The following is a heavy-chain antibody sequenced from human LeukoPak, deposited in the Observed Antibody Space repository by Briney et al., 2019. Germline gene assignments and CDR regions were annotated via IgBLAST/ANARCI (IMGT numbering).Heavy chain of an antibody. D-gene: IGHD1-26*01. V-gene: IGHV1-18*01. CDR1: DYTFSTYR. CDR3: ARTRISGTLDY. Sequence: ASMKVSCKASDYTFSTYRITWVRQAPGQGLEWMGWISAYNGDTNYAQKPQGRVTMTPDTSTNTAYMELRSLRSDDTAVYYCARTRISGTLDYWGQGTLVTVSS. CDR2: ISAYNGDT. J-gene: IGHJ4*02.